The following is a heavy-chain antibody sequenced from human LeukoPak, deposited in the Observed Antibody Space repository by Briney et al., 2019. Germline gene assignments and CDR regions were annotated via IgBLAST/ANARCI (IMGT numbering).Heavy chain of an antibody. J-gene: IGHJ4*02. Sequence: PGGSLRLSCAASGFTFSSYGMHWVRQAPGKGLEWVAFIRYDGSNKYYADSVKGRFTISRDNSKNTLYLQMNSLRAEDTAVYYCHGYYYGSGSSPFDYWGQGTLVTVSS. CDR3: HGYYYGSGSSPFDY. CDR2: IRYDGSNK. V-gene: IGHV3-30*02. D-gene: IGHD3-10*01. CDR1: GFTFSSYG.